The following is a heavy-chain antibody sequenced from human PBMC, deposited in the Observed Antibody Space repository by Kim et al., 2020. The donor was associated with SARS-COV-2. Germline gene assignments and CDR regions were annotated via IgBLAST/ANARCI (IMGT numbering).Heavy chain of an antibody. D-gene: IGHD6-19*01. Sequence: SETLSLTCAVSGGSISSSNWWSWVRQPPGKGLEWIGEIYHSGSTNYNPSLKSRVTISVDKSKNQFSLKLSSVTAADTAVYYCARTGRLAVAGDPYYFDYWGQGTLVTVSS. J-gene: IGHJ4*02. CDR3: ARTGRLAVAGDPYYFDY. V-gene: IGHV4-4*02. CDR2: IYHSGST. CDR1: GGSISSSNW.